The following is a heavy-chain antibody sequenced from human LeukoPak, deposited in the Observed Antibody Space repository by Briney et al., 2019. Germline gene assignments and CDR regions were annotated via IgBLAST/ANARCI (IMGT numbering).Heavy chain of an antibody. CDR3: ARAFSSTGYYYVEY. J-gene: IGHJ4*02. CDR2: IWYDGNNK. CDR1: GFTFSSFG. Sequence: GGSLRLSCAASGFTFSSFGMHWVRQAPGKGLEWVAVIWYDGNNKYYADSVKGRFTISRDNSKNTLYLQMNSLRAEDTAVYYCARAFSSTGYYYVEYWGQGTLVTVSS. D-gene: IGHD3-22*01. V-gene: IGHV3-33*01.